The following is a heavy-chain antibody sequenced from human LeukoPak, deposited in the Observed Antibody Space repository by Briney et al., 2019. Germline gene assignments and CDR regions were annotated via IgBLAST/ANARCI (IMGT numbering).Heavy chain of an antibody. D-gene: IGHD3-22*01. Sequence: GESLKISCKGSGYSFTSYWIGWVRQMPGKGLEWMGIIYPGDSDTRYSPSFQGQVTISADKSISTAYLQWSSLKASDTAMYYCARQERFAHYYDSGLRGAFDIWGQGTMVTVSS. CDR1: GYSFTSYW. CDR2: IYPGDSDT. J-gene: IGHJ3*02. V-gene: IGHV5-51*01. CDR3: ARQERFAHYYDSGLRGAFDI.